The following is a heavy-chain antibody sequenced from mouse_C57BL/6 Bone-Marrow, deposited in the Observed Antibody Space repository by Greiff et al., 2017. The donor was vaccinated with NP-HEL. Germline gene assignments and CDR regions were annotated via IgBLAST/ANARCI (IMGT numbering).Heavy chain of an antibody. CDR1: GFNIKDYY. J-gene: IGHJ1*03. D-gene: IGHD1-1*01. Sequence: VQLKESGAELVKPGASVKLSCTASGFNIKDYYMHWVKQRTEQGLEWIGRIDPEDGETKYAPKFQGKATITADTSSNTAYLQLSSLTSEDTAVYYCARYYGSPFWYFDVWGTGTTVTVSS. V-gene: IGHV14-2*01. CDR2: IDPEDGET. CDR3: ARYYGSPFWYFDV.